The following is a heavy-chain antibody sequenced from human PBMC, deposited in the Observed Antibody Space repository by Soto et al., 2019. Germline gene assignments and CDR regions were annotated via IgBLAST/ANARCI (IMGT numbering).Heavy chain of an antibody. V-gene: IGHV4-30-4*01. J-gene: IGHJ4*02. CDR2: IFHSGTT. CDR3: AREPYLPKARNDF. CDR1: GDSISSADYF. Sequence: TLSLTCSVSGDSISSADYFWTWIRQSPGKGLEWMGYIFHSGTTNYNPSLKGRLLISIENSKNQFSLRLTSVTAADSAVYFCAREPYLPKARNDFWGPRTLVTVSS.